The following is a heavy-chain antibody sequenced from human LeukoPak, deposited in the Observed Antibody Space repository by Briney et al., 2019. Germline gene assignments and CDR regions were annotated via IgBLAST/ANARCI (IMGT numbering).Heavy chain of an antibody. Sequence: PSETLSLTCTVPGGSISSYYWSWIRQPPGKGLEWIGYIYYSGSTNYNPSLKSRVTISVDTSKNQFSLKLSSVTAADTAVYYCARGRNYYDSSGYYYVTHFDYWGQGTLVTVSS. V-gene: IGHV4-59*01. J-gene: IGHJ4*02. CDR1: GGSISSYY. CDR3: ARGRNYYDSSGYYYVTHFDY. CDR2: IYYSGST. D-gene: IGHD3-22*01.